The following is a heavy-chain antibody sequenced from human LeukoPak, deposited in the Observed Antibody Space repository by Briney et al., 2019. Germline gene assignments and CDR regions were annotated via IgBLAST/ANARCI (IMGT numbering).Heavy chain of an antibody. CDR2: ISGSGGST. D-gene: IGHD6-13*01. Sequence: AGESLRLSCAVSGFTFSSYAMSWVRQAPGKVLEWVSAISGSGGSTYYADSVKGRFTISRDNSKNTLYLQMNSLRAEDTAVYYCAKDRWRDSSSWSFDYWGQGTLVTVSS. CDR3: AKDRWRDSSSWSFDY. J-gene: IGHJ4*02. V-gene: IGHV3-23*01. CDR1: GFTFSSYA.